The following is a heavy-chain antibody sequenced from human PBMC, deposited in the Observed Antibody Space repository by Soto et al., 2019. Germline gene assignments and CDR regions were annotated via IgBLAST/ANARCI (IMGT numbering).Heavy chain of an antibody. Sequence: QVQLVQSGAEVKKPGASVKVSCKTSGYTFTNHGINWVRQAPGQGLEWMGWINPYNANVNYAQKLQGRVTMTTDTSPSTAYMDLRSLTSDHTAVYYGARDRVAGIWGDAFDIWGQGTMVTVSS. CDR3: ARDRVAGIWGDAFDI. CDR1: GYTFTNHG. D-gene: IGHD3-16*01. V-gene: IGHV1-18*04. J-gene: IGHJ3*02. CDR2: INPYNANV.